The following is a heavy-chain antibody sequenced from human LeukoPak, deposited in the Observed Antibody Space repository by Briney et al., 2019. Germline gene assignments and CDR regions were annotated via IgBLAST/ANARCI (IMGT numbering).Heavy chain of an antibody. D-gene: IGHD3-3*01. Sequence: PSETLSLTCAVYGGSFSGYYWSWIRQPPGKGLEWIGEINHSGSTNYNPSLKSRVTISVDTSKNQFSLKLSSVTAADTAVYYCARGAPIFGVVTYHYYGMDVWGQGTTVTVSS. V-gene: IGHV4-34*01. J-gene: IGHJ6*02. CDR1: GGSFSGYY. CDR3: ARGAPIFGVVTYHYYGMDV. CDR2: INHSGST.